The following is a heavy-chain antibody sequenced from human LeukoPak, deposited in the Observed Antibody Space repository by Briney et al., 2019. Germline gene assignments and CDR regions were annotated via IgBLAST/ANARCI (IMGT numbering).Heavy chain of an antibody. CDR2: INPNGGDT. D-gene: IGHD2-21*01. Sequence: ASVKVSCKASGYIFTGYYIHWVRQAPGQGLEWMGWINPNGGDTTYAQNFRGRVTMTRDAAISTAYMELSRLRSDDTAVYYCARGGSAAYLLDYWGQGTLVTVSS. J-gene: IGHJ4*02. V-gene: IGHV1-2*02. CDR1: GYIFTGYY. CDR3: ARGGSAAYLLDY.